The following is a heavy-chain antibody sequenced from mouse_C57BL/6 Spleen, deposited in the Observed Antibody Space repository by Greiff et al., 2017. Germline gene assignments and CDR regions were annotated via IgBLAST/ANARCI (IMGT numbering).Heavy chain of an antibody. Sequence: DVKLVESGGGLVKPGGSLKLSCAASGFTFSDYGMHWVRQAPEKGLEWVAYISSGSSTIYYADTVKGRFTISRDNAKNTLFLQMTSLRSEDTAMYYCARRDAGNYFDYWGQGTTLTVSS. CDR3: ARRDAGNYFDY. CDR1: GFTFSDYG. J-gene: IGHJ2*01. V-gene: IGHV5-17*01. D-gene: IGHD4-1*01. CDR2: ISSGSSTI.